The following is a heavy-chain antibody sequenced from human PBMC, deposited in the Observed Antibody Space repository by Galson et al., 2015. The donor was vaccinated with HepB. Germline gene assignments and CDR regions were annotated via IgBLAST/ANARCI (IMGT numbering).Heavy chain of an antibody. CDR3: AREVSAGELLPDNWFDP. CDR2: ISYDGSNK. J-gene: IGHJ5*02. CDR1: GFTFSSYA. Sequence: SLRLSCAASGFTFSSYAMHWVRQAPGKGLEWVAVISYDGSNKYYADSVKGRFTISRDNSKNTLYLQMNSLRAEDTAVYYCAREVSAGELLPDNWFDPWGQGTLVTVSS. D-gene: IGHD1-26*01. V-gene: IGHV3-30-3*01.